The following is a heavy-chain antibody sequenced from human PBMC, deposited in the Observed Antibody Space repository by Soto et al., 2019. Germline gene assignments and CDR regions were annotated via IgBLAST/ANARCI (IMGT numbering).Heavy chain of an antibody. Sequence: QVQLQESCPGLVKPSETLSLTCTVSGGSISSYYWSWIRQPAGKGLEWIGRIYTSGSTNYNPSLRSRVTMSVDTSKNQFSLKRSSVTAADTAVYYCARDSRRGCSSTSCFGLGNWFDPWGQGTLVTVSS. J-gene: IGHJ5*02. D-gene: IGHD2-2*01. V-gene: IGHV4-4*07. CDR1: GGSISSYY. CDR3: ARDSRRGCSSTSCFGLGNWFDP. CDR2: IYTSGST.